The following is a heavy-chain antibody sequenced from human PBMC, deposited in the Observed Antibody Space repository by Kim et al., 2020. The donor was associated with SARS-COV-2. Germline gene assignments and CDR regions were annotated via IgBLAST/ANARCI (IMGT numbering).Heavy chain of an antibody. CDR1: GYTFTSYY. Sequence: ASVKVSCKASGYTFTSYYMHWVRQAPGQGLEWMGIINPSGGSTSYAQKFQGRVTMTRDTSTSTVYMELSSLRSEDTAVYYCARGAITMVRGVIMRANNWFDPWGQGTLVTVSS. V-gene: IGHV1-46*01. J-gene: IGHJ5*02. CDR3: ARGAITMVRGVIMRANNWFDP. D-gene: IGHD3-10*01. CDR2: INPSGGST.